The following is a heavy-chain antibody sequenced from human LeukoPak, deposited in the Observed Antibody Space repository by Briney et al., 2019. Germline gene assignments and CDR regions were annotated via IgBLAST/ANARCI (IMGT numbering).Heavy chain of an antibody. CDR1: GYTFTGYN. CDR2: INPNSGGT. J-gene: IGHJ4*02. CDR3: ARARLAYCGGDCYLPGY. D-gene: IGHD2-21*02. V-gene: IGHV1-2*06. Sequence: ASVTVSCKASGYTFTGYNVHWVRQATGQGLEWMGRINPNSGGTNYAQKFQGRVTMTRDTSISTAYMELSRLRSDDTAVYYCARARLAYCGGDCYLPGYWGQGTLVTVSS.